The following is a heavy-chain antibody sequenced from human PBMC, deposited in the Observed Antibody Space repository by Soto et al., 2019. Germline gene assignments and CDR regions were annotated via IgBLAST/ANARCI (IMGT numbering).Heavy chain of an antibody. J-gene: IGHJ4*02. CDR2: ISSSGDIM. D-gene: IGHD3-22*01. CDR3: ARDLGYYDSSGYFAY. CDR1: GFTFSDSY. V-gene: IGHV3-11*01. Sequence: QVQLVESGGGLVKPGGSLRLSCAASGFTFSDSYMSWIRQAPGKGLEWVSYISSSGDIMYYADSVKGRFTISRDNAKNSLYLQMNSLRAEDTAVYYCARDLGYYDSSGYFAYWGQGTLVTVSS.